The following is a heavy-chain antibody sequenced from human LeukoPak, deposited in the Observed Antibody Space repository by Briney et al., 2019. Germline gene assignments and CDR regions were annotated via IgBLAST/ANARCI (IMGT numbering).Heavy chain of an antibody. V-gene: IGHV1-18*01. CDR2: ISAYNGNT. J-gene: IGHJ6*02. D-gene: IGHD6-19*01. Sequence: GASVKVSCKASGYTFTSYGISWVRQAPGQGLEWMGWISAYNGNTNYAQKLQGRVTMTTDTSTSTAYMELRSLRCDDTAVYYCARASSSGWYDNYYGMDVWGQGTTVTVSS. CDR3: ARASSSGWYDNYYGMDV. CDR1: GYTFTSYG.